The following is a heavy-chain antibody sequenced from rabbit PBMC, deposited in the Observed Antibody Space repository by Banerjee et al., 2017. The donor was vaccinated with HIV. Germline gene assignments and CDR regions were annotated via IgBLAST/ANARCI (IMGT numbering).Heavy chain of an antibody. CDR3: AREAGYAAYFNL. J-gene: IGHJ4*01. D-gene: IGHD6-1*01. Sequence: QQQLEESGGGLVKPGGTLTLTCKASGIDFSSNAMCWVRQAPGKGLEWIGYIYTGSSGSAYYASWAKGRFTISRSTSLNTVDLKMTSLTAADTATYFCAREAGYAAYFNLWGPGTLVTV. CDR1: GIDFSSNA. CDR2: IYTGSSGSA. V-gene: IGHV1S43*01.